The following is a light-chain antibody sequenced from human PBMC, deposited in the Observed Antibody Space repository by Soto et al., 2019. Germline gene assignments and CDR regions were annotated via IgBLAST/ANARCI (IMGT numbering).Light chain of an antibody. CDR3: QQRSNWPPG. V-gene: IGKV3-11*01. J-gene: IGKJ4*01. Sequence: EIVLTQSPATLSLSPGERATLSCRASQSVSSYLAWYQQKPGQAPRLLIYDASNRATGIPARFSGSGSGTDFTLTIRGLEPEDFAVYYCQQRSNWPPGFGGGTKVEIK. CDR1: QSVSSY. CDR2: DAS.